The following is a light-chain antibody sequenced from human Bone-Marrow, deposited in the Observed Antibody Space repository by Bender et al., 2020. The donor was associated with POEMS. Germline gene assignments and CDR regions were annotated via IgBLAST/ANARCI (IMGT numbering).Light chain of an antibody. V-gene: IGLV2-23*01. Sequence: QSALTQPASVSGSPGQSITISCTRSSSDVEPYDLVSWYQQRPGKVPKLIIYEATKRPSGLSNRFSGSKSGNTASLTISGLQPEDEADCYCCSYAASAAIVFGGGTKLTVL. J-gene: IGLJ2*01. CDR2: EAT. CDR1: SSDVEPYDL. CDR3: CSYAASAAIV.